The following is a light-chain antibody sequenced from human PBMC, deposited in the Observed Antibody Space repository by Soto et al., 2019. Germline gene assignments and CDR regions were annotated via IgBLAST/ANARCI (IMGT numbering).Light chain of an antibody. CDR2: TAS. J-gene: IGKJ2*01. CDR1: QSLASNY. CDR3: QHYESSLPSHT. Sequence: EIVLTQSPGTLSLSPGERATLSCRASQSLASNYLAWYQQKPGQAPRLLIYTASTRATGIPDRFSGSGSGTDFTLTISRLQPEDFAVYYCQHYESSLPSHTFGQGTKLEVK. V-gene: IGKV3-20*01.